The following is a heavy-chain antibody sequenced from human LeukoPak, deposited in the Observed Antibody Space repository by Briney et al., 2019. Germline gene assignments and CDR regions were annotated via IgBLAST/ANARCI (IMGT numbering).Heavy chain of an antibody. Sequence: GGSLRLSCAASGFTFSDYYMSWIRQAPGKGLEWVSYISSSSGYTNYADSVKGRFTISRDNAKNSLYLQMNSLRAEDTAVYYCARKLQLADAFDIWGQGSMVTVSS. V-gene: IGHV3-11*06. CDR2: ISSSSGYT. CDR3: ARKLQLADAFDI. J-gene: IGHJ3*02. D-gene: IGHD6-13*01. CDR1: GFTFSDYY.